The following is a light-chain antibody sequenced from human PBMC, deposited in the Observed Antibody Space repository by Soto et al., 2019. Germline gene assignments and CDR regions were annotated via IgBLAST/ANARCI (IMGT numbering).Light chain of an antibody. J-gene: IGLJ1*01. CDR1: SSDIGRYNY. V-gene: IGLV2-14*01. CDR2: EVN. Sequence: QCVLTHPASVYGSAGPSSRLSYTGTSSDIGRYNYVSWFQQHPGKVPKLVIFEVNYRPSGVSDRFSGSKSGNTASLTITGLQAEDEADYYCTSCITANTRCVFGSGNKVTVL. CDR3: TSCITANTRCV.